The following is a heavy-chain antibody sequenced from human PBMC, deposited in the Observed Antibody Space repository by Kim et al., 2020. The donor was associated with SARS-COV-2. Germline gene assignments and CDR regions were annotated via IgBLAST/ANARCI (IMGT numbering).Heavy chain of an antibody. CDR2: IYYSGIT. CDR1: TDSFISSNFY. J-gene: IGHJ4*01. V-gene: IGHV4-39*01. CDR3: ARHRGPGWLQSGGYYF. D-gene: IGHD5-12*01. Sequence: SETLSLTCSVSTDSFISSNFYWAWIRQTPGKGLEWIASIYYSGITYYNPSLKSRVTISVDTSKNQFSLRLTSVTVADKATYYCARHRGPGWLQSGGYYF.